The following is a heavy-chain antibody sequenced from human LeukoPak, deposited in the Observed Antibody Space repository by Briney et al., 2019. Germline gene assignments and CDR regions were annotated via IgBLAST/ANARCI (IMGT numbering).Heavy chain of an antibody. CDR3: ARGPYYDSSGYTVY. CDR2: ISSSSSSI. D-gene: IGHD3-22*01. CDR1: GFTFSSYS. Sequence: GGSLRLSCAASGFTFSSYSMNWVRQAPGKGLEWVSYISSSSSSIYYADSVKGRFTISRDNAKNSLYLQMNSLRDEDTAVYYCARGPYYDSSGYTVYWGQGTLVTVSS. J-gene: IGHJ4*02. V-gene: IGHV3-48*02.